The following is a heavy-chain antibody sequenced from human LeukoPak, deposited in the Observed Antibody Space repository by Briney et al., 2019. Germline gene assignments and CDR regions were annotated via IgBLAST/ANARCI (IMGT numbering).Heavy chain of an antibody. Sequence: GGSLRLSCAASGFTFSDYYMSWIRQAPGKGLEWVSYISSGSTIYYADSVKGRFTISRDNAKNSLYLQMNSLRAEDTAVYYCARDLSLEWFDYWGQGTLVTVSS. D-gene: IGHD3-3*01. CDR3: ARDLSLEWFDY. CDR1: GFTFSDYY. CDR2: ISSGSTI. V-gene: IGHV3-11*01. J-gene: IGHJ4*02.